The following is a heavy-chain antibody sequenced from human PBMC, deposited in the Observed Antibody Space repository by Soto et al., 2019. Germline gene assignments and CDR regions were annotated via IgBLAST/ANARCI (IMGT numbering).Heavy chain of an antibody. V-gene: IGHV3-30-3*01. CDR2: ISYDGSNK. D-gene: IGHD6-19*01. J-gene: IGHJ4*02. CDR1: GFTFSSYA. Sequence: GGSLRLSCAASGFTFSSYAMHWVRQAPGKGLEWVAVISYDGSNKYYADSVKGRFTISRDNSKNTLYLQMNSLRAEDTAVYYCARASPVAGRVYWGQGTLVTVSS. CDR3: ARASPVAGRVY.